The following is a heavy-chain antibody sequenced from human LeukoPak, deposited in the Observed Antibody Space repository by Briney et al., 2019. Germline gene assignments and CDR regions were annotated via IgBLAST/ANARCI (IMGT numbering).Heavy chain of an antibody. D-gene: IGHD2-21*01. CDR3: AKVRASISV. J-gene: IGHJ4*02. Sequence: SHTLSLTCAICGHSVSSNIAAWDWIRQSPSRGLEWLGRTYYRSKWYSEYAVSVKSRITINPDTSKNQFSLQLNSVTTEDTAVYYCAKVRASISVWGPGTLVTVSS. CDR1: GHSVSSNIAA. CDR2: TYYRSKWYS. V-gene: IGHV6-1*01.